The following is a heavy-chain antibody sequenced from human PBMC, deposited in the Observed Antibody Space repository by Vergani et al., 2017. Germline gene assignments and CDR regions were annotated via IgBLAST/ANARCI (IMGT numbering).Heavy chain of an antibody. J-gene: IGHJ4*01. Sequence: QVQLQESGPGLVKPSQTLSLTCSVSGDSISSGVYYWNWIRQHPGKGLEWMGYVSFRGDTLYDPSVKGRMTISLNTSSNQFSLYLTSVTAADTAVYYCARSRIYYGAGSPDDWGQGTLVTVSS. CDR3: ARSRIYYGAGSPDD. V-gene: IGHV4-61*08. CDR2: VSFRGDT. CDR1: GDSISSGVYY. D-gene: IGHD3-10*01.